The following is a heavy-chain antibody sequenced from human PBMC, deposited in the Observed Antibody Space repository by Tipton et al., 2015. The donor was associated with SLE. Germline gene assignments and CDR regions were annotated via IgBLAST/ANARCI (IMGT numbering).Heavy chain of an antibody. CDR2: ISSYIGNT. D-gene: IGHD2-2*01. V-gene: IGHV1-18*01. J-gene: IGHJ6*02. CDR3: ARGYCSSTSCYHYGLDV. CDR1: GYTFINYG. Sequence: QVQLVQSGAEVKKPGASVKVSCKASGYTFINYGINWVRQAPGQGLEWMGWISSYIGNTNYAQKFQGRVAMTTDTSTSTAYMELRSLRSDDTAVYYCARGYCSSTSCYHYGLDVWGQGTTVTVSS.